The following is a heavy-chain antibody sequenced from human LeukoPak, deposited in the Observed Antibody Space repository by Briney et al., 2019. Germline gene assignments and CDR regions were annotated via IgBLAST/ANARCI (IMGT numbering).Heavy chain of an antibody. Sequence: ASVKVSCKASGYTFISYGITWVRQAPGQGLEWMGWISAYNGHTNYAQKLQGRVTMTTDTSTSTAYMELRSLRSDDTAVYYCGVDILTGYGASDIWGQGTMVTVSS. D-gene: IGHD3-9*01. CDR2: ISAYNGHT. V-gene: IGHV1-18*01. J-gene: IGHJ3*02. CDR3: GVDILTGYGASDI. CDR1: GYTFISYG.